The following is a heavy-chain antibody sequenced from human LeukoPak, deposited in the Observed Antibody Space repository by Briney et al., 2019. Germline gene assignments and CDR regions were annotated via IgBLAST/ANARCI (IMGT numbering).Heavy chain of an antibody. D-gene: IGHD3-22*01. CDR2: IYYSGST. CDR3: ARISGYFLNDAFDI. J-gene: IGHJ3*02. V-gene: IGHV4-59*01. Sequence: SETLSLTCTVSGGSISSYYWSWIRQPPGXXXXWIGYIYYSGSTNYNPSLKSRVTISVDTSKNQFSLKLSSVTAADTAVYYCARISGYFLNDAFDIWGQGTMVTVSS. CDR1: GGSISSYY.